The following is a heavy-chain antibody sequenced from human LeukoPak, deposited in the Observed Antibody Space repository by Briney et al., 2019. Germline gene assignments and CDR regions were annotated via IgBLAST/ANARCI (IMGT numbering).Heavy chain of an antibody. CDR3: ARRGSSYYYYMDV. V-gene: IGHV3-64*01. Sequence: GGSLRLSCAASGFTFSSYAMHWVRQAPGKGLEYVSAISSNGGSTYYANSVKGRFTISRDNSKNTLYLQMGSLRAEDMAVYYCARRGSSYYYYMDVWGKGTTVTVSS. CDR2: ISSNGGST. CDR1: GFTFSSYA. D-gene: IGHD6-6*01. J-gene: IGHJ6*03.